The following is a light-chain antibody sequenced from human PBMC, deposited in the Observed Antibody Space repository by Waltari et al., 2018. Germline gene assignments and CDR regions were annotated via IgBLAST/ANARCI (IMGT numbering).Light chain of an antibody. J-gene: IGKJ3*01. CDR2: DAS. CDR3: QQRSNWPPPT. V-gene: IGKV3-11*01. CDR1: QSVSSY. Sequence: EIVLTQSPATLSLSPGERATLSCRASQSVSSYLAWYQQKPGQAPRLLIDDASNRATGIPARFSGSGSGTDFTLTISSLEPEDFAVYYCQQRSNWPPPTFGPGTKVDIK.